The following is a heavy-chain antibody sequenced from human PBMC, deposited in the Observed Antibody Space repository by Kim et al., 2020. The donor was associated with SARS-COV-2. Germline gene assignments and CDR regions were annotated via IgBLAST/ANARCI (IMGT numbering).Heavy chain of an antibody. D-gene: IGHD1-26*01. Sequence: SETLSLTCTVSGGSISSSSYYWGWIRQPPGKGLEWIGSIYYSGSTYYNPSLKSRVTISVDTSKNQFSLKLSSVTAADTAVYYCARGLSGSYHDDAFDIWGQGTMVTVSS. CDR2: IYYSGST. CDR1: GGSISSSSYY. CDR3: ARGLSGSYHDDAFDI. J-gene: IGHJ3*02. V-gene: IGHV4-39*07.